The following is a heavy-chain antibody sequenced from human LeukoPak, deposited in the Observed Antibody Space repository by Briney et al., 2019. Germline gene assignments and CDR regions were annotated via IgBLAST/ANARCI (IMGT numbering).Heavy chain of an antibody. J-gene: IGHJ3*02. CDR2: IYHSGST. CDR3: ARSDYVDAFDI. V-gene: IGHV4-59*01. D-gene: IGHD4-17*01. Sequence: PSETLSLTCTVSGGSISTYYWNWIRQPPGKGLEWIGYIYHSGSTNYNPSLKSRVTISVDTSKNQFSLKLSSVTAADTAVYYCARSDYVDAFDIWGQGTMVTVSS. CDR1: GGSISTYY.